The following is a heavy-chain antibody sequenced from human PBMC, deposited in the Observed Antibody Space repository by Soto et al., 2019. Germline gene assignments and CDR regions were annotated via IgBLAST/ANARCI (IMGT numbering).Heavy chain of an antibody. Sequence: GASVKVSCKASGYTFTTYGISWVRQAPGQGLEWMGWISGYNGNANYGQRFQGRVTMTTDTSTSTAYMELRGLRSDDTAVYYCARDGNDPWGQGTLVTVSS. D-gene: IGHD1-1*01. CDR1: GYTFTTYG. CDR2: ISGYNGNA. CDR3: ARDGNDP. J-gene: IGHJ5*02. V-gene: IGHV1-18*01.